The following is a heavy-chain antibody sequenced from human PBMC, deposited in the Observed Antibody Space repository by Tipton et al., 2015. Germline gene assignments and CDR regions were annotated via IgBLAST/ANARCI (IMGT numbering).Heavy chain of an antibody. V-gene: IGHV4-4*02. J-gene: IGHJ4*02. CDR2: IYHSGST. Sequence: TLSLTCAVSGGSITTAYWWRWVRQPPGEGLEYIGEIYHSGSTDYNPSLRGRVTISVDKSNNQFSLRLKSVTAADTAVYYCASLSLPHDRGDYYFQSWGQGSLVTVSS. CDR1: GGSITTAYW. D-gene: IGHD2-21*02. CDR3: ASLSLPHDRGDYYFQS.